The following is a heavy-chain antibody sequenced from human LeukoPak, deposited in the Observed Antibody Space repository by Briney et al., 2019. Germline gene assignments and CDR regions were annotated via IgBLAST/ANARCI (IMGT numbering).Heavy chain of an antibody. CDR2: IVVGSGNT. CDR3: AANYSGDSELKY. D-gene: IGHD3-10*01. Sequence: EASVKVSCKASGFTFTSSAVQWVRQARGQRLEWIGWIVVGSGNTNYAQKFQERVTITRDMSTSTAYMELSSLRSEDTAVYYCAANYSGDSELKYWGQGTLVTVSS. V-gene: IGHV1-58*01. CDR1: GFTFTSSA. J-gene: IGHJ4*02.